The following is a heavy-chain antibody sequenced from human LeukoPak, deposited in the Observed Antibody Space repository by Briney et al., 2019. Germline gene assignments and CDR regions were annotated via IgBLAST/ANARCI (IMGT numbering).Heavy chain of an antibody. CDR1: GFTFDDYA. V-gene: IGHV3-9*03. D-gene: IGHD6-19*01. Sequence: GGSLRLSCAASGFTFDDYAMHWVRQAPGKGLEWVSGISWNSGYVVYADSVKGRFTISRDNAKNSLYLQMNSLRAEDMALYFCARGIAMTGPFDYWGQGTLVTVSS. CDR2: ISWNSGYV. J-gene: IGHJ4*02. CDR3: ARGIAMTGPFDY.